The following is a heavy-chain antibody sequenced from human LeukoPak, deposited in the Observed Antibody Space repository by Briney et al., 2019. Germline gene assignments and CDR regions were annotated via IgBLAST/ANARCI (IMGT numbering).Heavy chain of an antibody. D-gene: IGHD2-21*02. CDR2: IYHSGST. CDR1: GGSISSGGYY. V-gene: IGHV4-30-2*01. CDR3: AGDRYCGGDCYHGAFDI. Sequence: SETLSLTCTVSGGSISSGGYYWSWIRQPPGKGLEWIGYIYHSGSTYYNPSLKSRVTISVDRSKNQFSLKLSSVTAADTAVYYCAGDRYCGGDCYHGAFDIWGQGTMVTVSS. J-gene: IGHJ3*02.